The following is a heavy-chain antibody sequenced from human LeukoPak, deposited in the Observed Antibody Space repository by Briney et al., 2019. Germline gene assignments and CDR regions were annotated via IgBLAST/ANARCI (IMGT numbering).Heavy chain of an antibody. CDR1: GGSISSYY. V-gene: IGHV4-59*08. CDR3: ARQDDWYFDL. Sequence: PSETLSLTCTVSGGSISSYYWSWIRQPPGKGLEWIWYIYYSGSTNYYPSLKSRVTISVDTSKNQFSLKLSSVTAADTAVYYCARQDDWYFDLWGRGTLVTVSS. CDR2: IYYSGST. J-gene: IGHJ2*01.